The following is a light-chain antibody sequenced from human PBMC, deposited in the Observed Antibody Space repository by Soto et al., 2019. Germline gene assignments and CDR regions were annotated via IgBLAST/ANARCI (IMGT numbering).Light chain of an antibody. CDR2: GAS. V-gene: IGKV3-20*01. CDR1: QSVSSNY. Sequence: EIVLTQSPGTLSLSPGERATLSCRASQSVSSNYLAWYQQKPGQTPRLLIYGASSRATGIPDRFSGSGSGTEFTLTISRLAPEDFAVFYCHQYSNSPYTFGQGTKLEIK. J-gene: IGKJ2*01. CDR3: HQYSNSPYT.